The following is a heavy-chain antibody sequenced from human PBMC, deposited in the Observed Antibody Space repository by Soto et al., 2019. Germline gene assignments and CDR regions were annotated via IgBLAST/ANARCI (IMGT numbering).Heavy chain of an antibody. CDR1: GFTFSSYA. V-gene: IGHV3-30-3*01. J-gene: IGHJ5*02. CDR3: ARDGSSSWYNWFDP. CDR2: ISYDGSNK. Sequence: QVLLVESGGGVVQPGRSLRLSCAASGFTFSSYAMHWVRQAPGKGLEWVAVISYDGSNKYYADSVKGRFTISRDNSKNTLYLQMNSLRAEDTAVYYCARDGSSSWYNWFDPWGQGTLVTVSS. D-gene: IGHD6-13*01.